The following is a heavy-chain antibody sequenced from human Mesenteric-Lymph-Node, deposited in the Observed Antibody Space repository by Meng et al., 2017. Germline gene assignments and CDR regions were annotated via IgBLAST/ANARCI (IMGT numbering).Heavy chain of an antibody. V-gene: IGHV1-3*01. Sequence: QVHLVQSGAEVKKPGASVKVSCKASGYTFNTYGISWVRQAPGQGLEWMGWINAGNGNTKYSEKFQSRVTITRDTAASTAYMELSSLRSEDTAVYYCARTGCSSSSCYDYWGQGTLVTVSS. J-gene: IGHJ4*02. CDR3: ARTGCSSSSCYDY. CDR2: INAGNGNT. D-gene: IGHD2-2*01. CDR1: GYTFNTYG.